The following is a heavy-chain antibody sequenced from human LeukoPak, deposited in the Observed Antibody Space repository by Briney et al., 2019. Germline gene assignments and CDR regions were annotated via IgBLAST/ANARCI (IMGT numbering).Heavy chain of an antibody. CDR3: ARGRTLVLTPAAIPYYFDC. J-gene: IGHJ4*02. CDR1: GFTFSRYW. V-gene: IGHV3-7*04. Sequence: GGSLRLSCAASGFTFSRYWMTWVRQGPGKGLEWVANIKQDGSEIHYVDSVKGRFTISRDNAKNSLYLQMNSLRGEDTAVYYYARGRTLVLTPAAIPYYFDCGGQGALVTVSS. CDR2: IKQDGSEI. D-gene: IGHD2-8*01.